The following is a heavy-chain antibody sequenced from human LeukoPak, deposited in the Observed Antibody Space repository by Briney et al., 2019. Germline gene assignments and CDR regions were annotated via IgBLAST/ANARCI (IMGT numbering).Heavy chain of an antibody. D-gene: IGHD3-10*01. Sequence: PSETLSLTCAVSGYSISSGYYWGWIRQPPGKGLEWIGSIYHSGSTYYNPSLKSRVTISVDTSKNQFSLKLSYVTAADTAVYYWARARAVTMVRGVITNDWFDPWGQGTLVTVSS. V-gene: IGHV4-38-2*01. CDR1: GYSISSGYY. J-gene: IGHJ5*02. CDR2: IYHSGST. CDR3: ARARAVTMVRGVITNDWFDP.